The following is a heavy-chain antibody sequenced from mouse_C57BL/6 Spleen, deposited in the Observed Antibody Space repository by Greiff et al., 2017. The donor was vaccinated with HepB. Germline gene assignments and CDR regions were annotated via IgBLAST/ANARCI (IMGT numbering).Heavy chain of an antibody. V-gene: IGHV1-69*01. J-gene: IGHJ4*01. D-gene: IGHD4-1*01. CDR2: IDPSDSYT. CDR3: ARGNWGADY. Sequence: VQLQQPGAELVMPGASVKLSCKASGYTFTSYWMHWVKQRPGQGLEWIGEIDPSDSYTNYNQKFKGKSTLTVDQSSSTAYMQLSSLTSEDAAVYYCARGNWGADYWGQGTSVTVSS. CDR1: GYTFTSYW.